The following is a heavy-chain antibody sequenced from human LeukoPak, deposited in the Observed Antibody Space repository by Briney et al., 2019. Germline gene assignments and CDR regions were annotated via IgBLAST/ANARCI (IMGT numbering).Heavy chain of an antibody. J-gene: IGHJ4*02. CDR2: VYYGGTT. Sequence: PSETLSLTCAVSGGSISSSTYYWGWIRQPPGKGLEWIGSVYYGGTTYYSPSLKSRVTISIDTSNNQFSLRLSSVTVADTAVFFCARVERYSGSFDTWGQGSLVTVSS. CDR1: GGSISSSTYY. D-gene: IGHD1-26*01. V-gene: IGHV4-39*07. CDR3: ARVERYSGSFDT.